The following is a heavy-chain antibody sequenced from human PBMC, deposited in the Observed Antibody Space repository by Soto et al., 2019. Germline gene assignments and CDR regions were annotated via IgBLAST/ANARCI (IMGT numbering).Heavy chain of an antibody. CDR2: IVVGSGNT. CDR1: GFTFTSSA. D-gene: IGHD3-22*01. V-gene: IGHV1-58*01. Sequence: ASVKVSCKASGFTFTSSAVQWVRQARGQRLEWIGWIVVGSGNTNYAQKFQERVTITRDMSTSTAYMELSSLRSEDTAVYYCAAYYYDSSGYYTPPRSDFDYWGQGTLVTVSS. J-gene: IGHJ4*02. CDR3: AAYYYDSSGYYTPPRSDFDY.